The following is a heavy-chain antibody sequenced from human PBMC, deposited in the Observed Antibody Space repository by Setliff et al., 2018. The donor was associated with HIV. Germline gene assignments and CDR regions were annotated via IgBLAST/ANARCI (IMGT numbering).Heavy chain of an antibody. CDR3: ARWCAAAGCYPAIYHFDS. J-gene: IGHJ4*02. CDR1: GGTISSYA. V-gene: IGHV1-69*10. CDR2: IIPTLNIA. Sequence: SVKVSCKASGGTISSYAIGWVRQAPGQGLEWMGCIIPTLNIAKPTQKFRDRVTFTADTSANTAYMELRGLRSEDTAVYYCARWCAAAGCYPAIYHFDSWGQGTLVTVSS. D-gene: IGHD2-2*01.